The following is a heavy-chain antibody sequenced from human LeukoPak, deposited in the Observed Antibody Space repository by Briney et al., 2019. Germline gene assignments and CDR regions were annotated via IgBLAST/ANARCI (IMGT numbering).Heavy chain of an antibody. D-gene: IGHD3-3*01. V-gene: IGHV1-18*01. Sequence: ASVTVSCTASGYTFTSYGISWVRQAPGQGLEWMGWISAYNGNTNYAQKLQGRVTMTTDTSTSTAYMELRSLRSDDTAVYYCARSHPPLLLEWDYNWFDPWGQGTLVTVSS. CDR3: ARSHPPLLLEWDYNWFDP. J-gene: IGHJ5*02. CDR1: GYTFTSYG. CDR2: ISAYNGNT.